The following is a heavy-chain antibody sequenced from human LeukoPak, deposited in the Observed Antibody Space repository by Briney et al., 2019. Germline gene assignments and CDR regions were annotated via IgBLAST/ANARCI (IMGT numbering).Heavy chain of an antibody. Sequence: PGGSLRLSCAASGFTFSSYAMNWVRQAPGKGLEWVSTIRGSGDITYYADSVKGRFTISRDNSKNTLYLQISSLRAEDTAIYYCAKDGISGWYGNHFDFWGQGSLVTGSS. CDR1: GFTFSSYA. CDR3: AKDGISGWYGNHFDF. CDR2: IRGSGDIT. J-gene: IGHJ4*02. V-gene: IGHV3-23*01. D-gene: IGHD6-19*01.